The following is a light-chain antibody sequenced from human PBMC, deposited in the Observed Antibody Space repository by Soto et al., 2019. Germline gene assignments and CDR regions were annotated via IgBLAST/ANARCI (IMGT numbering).Light chain of an antibody. V-gene: IGLV1-40*01. CDR2: GNN. Sequence: QSVLTHPPAVSVARGQSVTISCTGSSSNIGAGYDVHWYQQLPGTAPKLLIYGNNNRPSGVPDRFSGSKSGTSASLAIIGVQAEDEADYHCESYYSGLTAPDVFARAPKVTVL. CDR3: ESYYSGLTAPDV. J-gene: IGLJ1*01. CDR1: SSNIGAGYD.